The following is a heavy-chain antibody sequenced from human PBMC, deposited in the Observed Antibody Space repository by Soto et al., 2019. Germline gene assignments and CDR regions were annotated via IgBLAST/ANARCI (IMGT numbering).Heavy chain of an antibody. CDR3: ERHRHYGYALDI. Sequence: PGGSLRLSCAASGFTFSSYSMNWVRQAPGKGLEWVSSISSSSSYIYYADSVKGRFTISRDNAKNSLYLQMNSLRAEDTAVYYCERHRHYGYALDIWGQGTMVTVSS. D-gene: IGHD3-16*01. V-gene: IGHV3-21*01. J-gene: IGHJ3*02. CDR1: GFTFSSYS. CDR2: ISSSSSYI.